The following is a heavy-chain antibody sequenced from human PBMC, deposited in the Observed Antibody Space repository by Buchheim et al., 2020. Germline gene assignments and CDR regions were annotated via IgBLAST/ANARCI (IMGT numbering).Heavy chain of an antibody. CDR1: GYTFTRYA. CDR2: IDTNTKNP. CDR3: ARGRYTYGESDY. Sequence: QVQLVQSGSELKKPGASVKVSCKASGYTFTRYAMNWVRQAPGQGLEWMGWIDTNTKNPTYAQGLTGRFVFSLEPAFSTAFLQISSLTTEDTAVFYCARGRYTYGESDYWGQGT. V-gene: IGHV7-4-1*02. D-gene: IGHD5-18*01. J-gene: IGHJ4*02.